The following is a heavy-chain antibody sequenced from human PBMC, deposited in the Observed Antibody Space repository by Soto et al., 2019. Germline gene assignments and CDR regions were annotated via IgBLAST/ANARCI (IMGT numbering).Heavy chain of an antibody. CDR3: AHRVLRTVFGLVTTTAIYFDF. Sequence: QITLNESGPTLVKPTQTLTLTCTFSGFSLTTSGVGVGWIRQSPGKAPEWLVLIYWDDDKRYSPSLKSRLTITKDTSKNQVVLTMANLDPADTATYYCAHRVLRTVFGLVTTTAIYFDFWGQGTPVAVSS. CDR2: IYWDDDK. J-gene: IGHJ4*02. D-gene: IGHD3-3*01. V-gene: IGHV2-5*02. CDR1: GFSLTTSGVG.